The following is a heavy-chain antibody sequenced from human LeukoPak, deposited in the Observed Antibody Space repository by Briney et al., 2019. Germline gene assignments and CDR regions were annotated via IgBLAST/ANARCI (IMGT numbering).Heavy chain of an antibody. D-gene: IGHD3-10*01. Sequence: GESLKISCKGSGYSFTSYCIGWVRQMPGKGLEWMGIIYPGDSDTRYSPSFQGQVTISADTSISTSYLQWSSLTASDTAMYYCASSSWFGPYYFDYWGQGTLVTVSS. CDR2: IYPGDSDT. CDR3: ASSSWFGPYYFDY. J-gene: IGHJ4*02. V-gene: IGHV5-51*01. CDR1: GYSFTSYC.